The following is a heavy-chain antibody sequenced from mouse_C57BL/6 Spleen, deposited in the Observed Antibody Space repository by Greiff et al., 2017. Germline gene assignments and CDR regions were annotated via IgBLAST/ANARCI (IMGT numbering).Heavy chain of an antibody. CDR3: ARSYDYGCFDY. J-gene: IGHJ2*01. Sequence: ESGPGLVKPSQSLSLTCSVTGYSITSGYSWNWIRQFPGNKLEWMGYISYDGSHNYNPSLKNRISITRDTSKNQFFLKLNSVTTEDTATYCCARSYDYGCFDYWGQGTTLTVSS. V-gene: IGHV3-6*01. D-gene: IGHD2-4*01. CDR1: GYSITSGYS. CDR2: ISYDGSH.